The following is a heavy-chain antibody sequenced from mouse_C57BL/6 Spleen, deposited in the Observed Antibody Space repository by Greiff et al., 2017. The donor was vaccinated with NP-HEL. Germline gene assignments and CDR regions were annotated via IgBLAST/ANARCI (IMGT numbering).Heavy chain of an antibody. V-gene: IGHV1-64*01. CDR2: IHPNSGST. Sequence: QVQLQQPGAELVKPGASVKLSCKASGYTFTSYWMHWVKQRPGQGLEWIGMIHPNSGSTNYNEKFKSKATLTVDKSSSTAYMQLSSLTSEDSAVYYCAREIITTVVALDYWGQGTTLTVSS. CDR1: GYTFTSYW. CDR3: AREIITTVVALDY. D-gene: IGHD1-1*01. J-gene: IGHJ2*01.